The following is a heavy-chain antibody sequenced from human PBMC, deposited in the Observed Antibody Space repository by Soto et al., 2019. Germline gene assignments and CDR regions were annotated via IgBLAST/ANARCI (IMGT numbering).Heavy chain of an antibody. Sequence: QVQLVQSGVAVKRPGASVKVSCKPSGYTFSNYGITWVRQAPGQPLEWLGWISLYSDGTNYAQKFQGRVSMTTDTSTTTAYMELRSLRSDDTAVYYCARVVPGAEAWFGPWGQGTLVTVSS. CDR1: GYTFSNYG. CDR3: ARVVPGAEAWFGP. CDR2: ISLYSDGT. J-gene: IGHJ5*02. D-gene: IGHD2-2*01. V-gene: IGHV1-18*01.